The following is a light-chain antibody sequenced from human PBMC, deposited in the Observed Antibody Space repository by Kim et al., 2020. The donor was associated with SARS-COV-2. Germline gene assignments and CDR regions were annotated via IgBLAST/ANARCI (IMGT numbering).Light chain of an antibody. J-gene: IGKJ1*01. CDR1: QGISNS. CDR2: AAS. Sequence: DIQMTQSPSSLSASVGDRVTITCRASQGISNSLAWYQQRPGKVPRVLIYAASALQSGVPSRFSGSGSGTDFTLTISSLQPEDVATYYCQKYNAAPWTFGQGTKVDIK. CDR3: QKYNAAPWT. V-gene: IGKV1-27*01.